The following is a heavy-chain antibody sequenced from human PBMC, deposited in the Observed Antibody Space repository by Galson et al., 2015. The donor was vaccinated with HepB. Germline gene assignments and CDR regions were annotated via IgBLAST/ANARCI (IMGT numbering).Heavy chain of an antibody. CDR3: ARLGLPFALDV. J-gene: IGHJ6*02. CDR2: IKPDGTEK. CDR1: GFTVSGSW. V-gene: IGHV3-7*03. D-gene: IGHD3-16*01. Sequence: LRLSCAASGFTVSGSWMTWVRQAPGKVLEWVAQIKPDGTEKYYADPVKGRFTFSRDNARKSLFLQMSSLRVEDTAVYYCARLGLPFALDVWGQGTTVTVSS.